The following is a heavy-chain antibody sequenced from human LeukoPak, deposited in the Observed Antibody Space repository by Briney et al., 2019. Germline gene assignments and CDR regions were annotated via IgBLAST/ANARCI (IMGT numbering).Heavy chain of an antibody. V-gene: IGHV4-39*01. D-gene: IGHD2-2*01. Sequence: SKTLSLTCTVSGGSISSSSYYWGWIRQPPGKGLEWIGSIYYSGSTYYNPSLKSRVTISVDTSKNQFSLKLSSVTAADTAVYYCARLSRYCSSTSCFYYYYYMDVWGKGTTVTVSS. CDR2: IYYSGST. J-gene: IGHJ6*03. CDR1: GGSISSSSYY. CDR3: ARLSRYCSSTSCFYYYYYMDV.